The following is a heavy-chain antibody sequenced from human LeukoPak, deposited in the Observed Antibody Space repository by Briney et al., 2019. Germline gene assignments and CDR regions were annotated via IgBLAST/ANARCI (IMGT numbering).Heavy chain of an antibody. CDR1: GFTFSSYA. V-gene: IGHV3-30*04. Sequence: PGGSLRLSCAASGFTFSSYAMHWVRQAPGKGLEWVAVISYDGSNKYYADSAKGRFTISRDNSKNTLYLQMNSLRAEDTAVYYCARDSRAYSSGWEPWGQGTLVTVSS. CDR3: ARDSRAYSSGWEP. D-gene: IGHD6-19*01. CDR2: ISYDGSNK. J-gene: IGHJ5*02.